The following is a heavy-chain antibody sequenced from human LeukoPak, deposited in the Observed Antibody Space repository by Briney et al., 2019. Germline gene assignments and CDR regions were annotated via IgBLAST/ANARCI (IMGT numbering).Heavy chain of an antibody. CDR3: ARAGVAAAGTLDY. D-gene: IGHD6-13*01. J-gene: IGHJ4*02. V-gene: IGHV1-69*13. Sequence: SVKVSCKASGYTFTSYYMHWVRQAPGQGLQWMGGIIPIFGTTNYAQKFQGRVTITADESTSTAYMELSSLRSKDTAVYYCARAGVAAAGTLDYWGQGTLVTVSS. CDR2: IIPIFGTT. CDR1: GYTFTSYY.